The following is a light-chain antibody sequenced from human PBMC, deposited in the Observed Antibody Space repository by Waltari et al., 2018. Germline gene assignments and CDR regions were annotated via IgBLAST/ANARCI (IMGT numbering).Light chain of an antibody. CDR2: EVR. CDR1: SSDVGTYNI. CDR3: SSYRSGSSLV. Sequence: QSALTQPASVSGSPGQSITISCTGTSSDVGTYNIVSWSQQHPGTAPKLIIYEVRNRPSGVTIRFSGSKSGNTASLTISGLQPEDEADYYCSSYRSGSSLVFGGGTKLTVL. V-gene: IGLV2-14*01. J-gene: IGLJ2*01.